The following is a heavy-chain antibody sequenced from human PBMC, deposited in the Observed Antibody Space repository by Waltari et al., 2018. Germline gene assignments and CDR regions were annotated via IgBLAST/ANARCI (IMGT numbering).Heavy chain of an antibody. CDR1: GGTFSSYA. D-gene: IGHD3-16*02. CDR2: IIPIFGTA. CDR3: ATSNVGRLRLGELSSDDAFDI. J-gene: IGHJ3*02. Sequence: QVQLVQSGAEVKKPGSSVKVSCKASGGTFSSYAISWVRQAPGQGLEWMGRIIPIFGTANYAQKFQGRVTMTEDTSTDTAYMELSSLRSEDTAVYYCATSNVGRLRLGELSSDDAFDIWGQGTMVTVSS. V-gene: IGHV1-69*08.